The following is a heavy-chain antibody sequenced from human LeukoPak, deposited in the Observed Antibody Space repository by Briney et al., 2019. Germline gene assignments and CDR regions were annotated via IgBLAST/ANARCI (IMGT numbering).Heavy chain of an antibody. J-gene: IGHJ4*02. CDR2: INHSGST. V-gene: IGHV4-34*01. CDR1: GGSFSGYY. CDR3: ARDPERYLVVPAAGDY. Sequence: SSETLSLTCAVYGGSFSGYYWSWIRQPPGKGLEWIGEINHSGSTNYNPSLKSRVTISVDTSKNQFSLKLSSVTAADTAVYYCARDPERYLVVPAAGDYWGQGTLVTVSS. D-gene: IGHD2-2*01.